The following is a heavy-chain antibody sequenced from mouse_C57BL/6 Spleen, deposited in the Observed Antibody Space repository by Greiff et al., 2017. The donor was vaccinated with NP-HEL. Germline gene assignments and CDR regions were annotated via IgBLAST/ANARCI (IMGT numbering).Heavy chain of an antibody. J-gene: IGHJ2*01. Sequence: QVQLQQSGAELVKPGASVKISCKASGYAFSSYWMNWVKQRPGKGLEWIGQIYPGDGDPNYNGKLQGKATLTAGKSSSTAYMQLSSLTSEDSAVYFCASGTLRRFNYFDYWGQGTTLTVSS. CDR3: ASGTLRRFNYFDY. V-gene: IGHV1-80*01. CDR2: IYPGDGDP. D-gene: IGHD1-1*01. CDR1: GYAFSSYW.